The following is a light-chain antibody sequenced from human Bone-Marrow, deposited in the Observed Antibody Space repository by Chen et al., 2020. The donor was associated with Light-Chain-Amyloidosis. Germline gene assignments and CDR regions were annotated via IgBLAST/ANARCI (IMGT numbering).Light chain of an antibody. CDR3: QQYESYPRT. Sequence: DIQMTQSPSTLSGAVGDRVTITCRASQSISSWLAWYQQKPGKAPKLLIYQASTLISGVPSRFSGSGSGTELIFTISGLQPDDVATYYCQQYESYPRTFGQGTKVEI. CDR2: QAS. J-gene: IGKJ1*01. CDR1: QSISSW. V-gene: IGKV1-5*03.